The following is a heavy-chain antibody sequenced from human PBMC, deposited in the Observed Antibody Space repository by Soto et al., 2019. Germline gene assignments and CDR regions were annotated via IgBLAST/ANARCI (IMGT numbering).Heavy chain of an antibody. CDR2: IISIPGTA. V-gene: IGHV1-69*01. Sequence: QVQLVQSGAEVKKPGSSVKVSCKASAGTFGSYAISWVRQAPGQGLEWMGGIISIPGTANYAQKFQGRVTIAADESTSTAYMELSSLRSEDTAVYYCARSQGSSTSLEIYYYYYYGMDVWGQGTTVTVSS. D-gene: IGHD2-2*01. CDR1: AGTFGSYA. CDR3: ARSQGSSTSLEIYYYYYYGMDV. J-gene: IGHJ6*02.